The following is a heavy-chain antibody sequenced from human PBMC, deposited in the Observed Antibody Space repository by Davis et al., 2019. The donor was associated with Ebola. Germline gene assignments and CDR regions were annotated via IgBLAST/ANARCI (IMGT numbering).Heavy chain of an antibody. V-gene: IGHV4-61*01. D-gene: IGHD4-11*01. CDR1: GGSVSSGSHY. Sequence: SETLSLTCSPSGGSVSSGSHYWSWNRQPPGKGLEWIGYIYYSGSTNYNPSLKSRVTISADTSKNQFSLKLSSVTAADTAVYYCARDWRLGSNYHYYYYGMDVWGQGTTVTVSS. CDR3: ARDWRLGSNYHYYYYGMDV. CDR2: IYYSGST. J-gene: IGHJ6*02.